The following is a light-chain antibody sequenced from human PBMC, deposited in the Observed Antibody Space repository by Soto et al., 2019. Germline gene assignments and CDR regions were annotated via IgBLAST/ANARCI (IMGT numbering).Light chain of an antibody. Sequence: EIVMTQSPATLSVSPGERATLSCRASQTLRGRYLAWYQQKPGQAHRLLIYGASTRATGIQDRFSGSGSGTDFTLTISRLEPEDFAVYYCKQYDTSPRTVGQGTKVDIK. V-gene: IGKV3-20*01. CDR2: GAS. CDR3: KQYDTSPRT. CDR1: QTLRGRY. J-gene: IGKJ1*01.